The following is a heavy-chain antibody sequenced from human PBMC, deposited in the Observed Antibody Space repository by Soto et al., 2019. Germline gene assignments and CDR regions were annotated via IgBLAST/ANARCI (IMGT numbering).Heavy chain of an antibody. J-gene: IGHJ6*02. CDR1: GFTFSSYA. CDR3: AKRPLIDSYYYYGMDV. D-gene: IGHD3-22*01. V-gene: IGHV3-23*01. Sequence: GSLRLSCAASGFTFSSYAMSWVRQAPGKGLEWVSAISGSGGSTYYADSVKGRFTISRDNSKNTLYLQMNSLRAEDTAVYYCAKRPLIDSYYYYGMDVWGQGTTVTVSS. CDR2: ISGSGGST.